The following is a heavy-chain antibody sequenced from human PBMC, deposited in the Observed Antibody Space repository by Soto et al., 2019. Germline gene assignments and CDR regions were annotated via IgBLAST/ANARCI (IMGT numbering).Heavy chain of an antibody. Sequence: QVQLVQSGAEVKKPGASVKVSCKASGYTFTSYGISWVRQAPGQGLEWMGWISAYNGNTNYAQKLQGRVTMTTDTSMSTADRELRSLSSDAPAVYSWARVHVLRFLEWPPEGGGSAPGGKGTRVTVPS. CDR2: ISAYNGNT. J-gene: IGHJ5*02. V-gene: IGHV1-18*01. CDR1: GYTFTSYG. CDR3: ARVHVLRFLEWPPEGGGSAP. D-gene: IGHD3-3*01.